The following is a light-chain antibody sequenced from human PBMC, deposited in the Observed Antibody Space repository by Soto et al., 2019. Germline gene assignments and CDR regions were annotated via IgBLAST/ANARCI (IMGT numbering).Light chain of an antibody. CDR1: QSVRTY. CDR3: QQRSNWPQLT. J-gene: IGKJ4*01. CDR2: DAS. Sequence: EIVLTQSPATLSLSPGERDTLSCRASQSVRTYLAWYQQKPGQAPRLLIYDASNTATGIPARFSGSGSGTDFTLTISSLEPEDFAVYYCQQRSNWPQLTFGGGTKVEIK. V-gene: IGKV3-11*01.